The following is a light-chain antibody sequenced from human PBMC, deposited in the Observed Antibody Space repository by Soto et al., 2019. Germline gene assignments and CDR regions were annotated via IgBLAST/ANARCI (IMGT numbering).Light chain of an antibody. J-gene: IGKJ3*01. V-gene: IGKV1-39*01. CDR2: DAY. CDR3: QQSYSSPFT. Sequence: DIQMTQSPSSLSASVGDRVTLTCRASQSISTYLNWHQQKPVEAPKVLIYDAYNLQSGVPSRFSGSGSGTDFTLTISSLQPEDFATYYCQQSYSSPFTFGPGTKVDI. CDR1: QSISTY.